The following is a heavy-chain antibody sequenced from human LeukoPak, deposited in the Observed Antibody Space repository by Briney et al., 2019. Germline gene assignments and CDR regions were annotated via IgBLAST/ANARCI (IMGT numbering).Heavy chain of an antibody. Sequence: GGSLRLSCAASGFTFSDYSMNWVRQAPGKGLEWVAVISYDGSNKYYADSVKGRFTISRDNSKNTLYLQMNSLRAEDTAVYYCARAYSSGFRGYFDYWGQGTLVTVSS. CDR3: ARAYSSGFRGYFDY. CDR2: ISYDGSNK. V-gene: IGHV3-30*03. D-gene: IGHD3-22*01. J-gene: IGHJ4*02. CDR1: GFTFSDYS.